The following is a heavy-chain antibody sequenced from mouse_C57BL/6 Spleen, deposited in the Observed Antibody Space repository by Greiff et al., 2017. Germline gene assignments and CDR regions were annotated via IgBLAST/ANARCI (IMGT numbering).Heavy chain of an antibody. CDR3: ARPGRSFYAMDY. J-gene: IGHJ4*01. CDR2: ISSGSSTI. V-gene: IGHV5-17*01. Sequence: EVKLVESGGGLVKPGGSLKLSCAASGFTFSDYGMHWVRQAPEKGLGWVAYISSGSSTIYYADTVKGRFTISRDNAKNTLFLQMTSLRSEDTAMYYCARPGRSFYAMDYWGQGTSVTVSS. CDR1: GFTFSDYG.